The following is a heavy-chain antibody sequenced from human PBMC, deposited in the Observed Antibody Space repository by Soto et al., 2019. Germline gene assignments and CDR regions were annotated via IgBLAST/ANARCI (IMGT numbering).Heavy chain of an antibody. J-gene: IGHJ4*02. CDR1: GGSFTSNNW. CDR3: ASRDPGTSVDY. V-gene: IGHV4-4*02. D-gene: IGHD1-7*01. CDR2: IYRTGST. Sequence: QVQLQESGPGLVKPSGTLSLTCAVSGGSFTSNNWWTWVRQPPGQGVEWIGEIYRTGSTNYNPSLTSRVNISFNKSENQSSLEVSSLTAADTAVDYCASRDPGTSVDYWGQGTLVTVSS.